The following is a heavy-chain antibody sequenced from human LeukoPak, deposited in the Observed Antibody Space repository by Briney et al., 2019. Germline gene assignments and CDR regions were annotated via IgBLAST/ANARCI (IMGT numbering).Heavy chain of an antibody. V-gene: IGHV3-74*03. D-gene: IGHD5/OR15-5a*01. CDR3: VRRYYEYNVYDRHFDF. CDR1: ELTFIRDW. J-gene: IGHJ4*02. CDR2: FSDDGSIT. Sequence: GGSLKLSCAAPELTFIRDWMNWVRQAPGKGRVWDSRFSDDGSITTYADSVQGRFTISRDNAKSTVFLQMNSLRVEDTAVYFCVRRYYEYNVYDRHFDFWGQGILVTVSS.